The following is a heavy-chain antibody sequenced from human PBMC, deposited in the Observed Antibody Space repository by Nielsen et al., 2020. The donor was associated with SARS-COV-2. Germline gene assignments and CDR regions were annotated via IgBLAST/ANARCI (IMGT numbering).Heavy chain of an antibody. Sequence: APVKVSCKASNYTFIDYGISWVRQAPGQGLEWMGWISAYSGKTDYGQKFQDRVTMTTDTSTSTAYMELRSLRSDDTAVYYCARPITNNYYYYYMDVWGKGTTVTVSS. V-gene: IGHV1-18*04. CDR2: ISAYSGKT. CDR1: NYTFIDYG. D-gene: IGHD1-1*01. J-gene: IGHJ6*03. CDR3: ARPITNNYYYYYMDV.